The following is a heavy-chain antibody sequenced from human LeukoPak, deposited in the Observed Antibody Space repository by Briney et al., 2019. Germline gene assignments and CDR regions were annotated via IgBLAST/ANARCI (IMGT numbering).Heavy chain of an antibody. J-gene: IGHJ3*02. Sequence: GGSLRLSCAASGFTFSSYSMNWVRQAPGKGLEWVSSISSSSSYIYYADSVKGRFTISRDNAKNSLYLQMNSLRAEDTAVYYWARDSSSWYQGAFDIWGQGTMVTGFS. CDR3: ARDSSSWYQGAFDI. CDR2: ISSSSSYI. CDR1: GFTFSSYS. V-gene: IGHV3-21*01. D-gene: IGHD6-13*01.